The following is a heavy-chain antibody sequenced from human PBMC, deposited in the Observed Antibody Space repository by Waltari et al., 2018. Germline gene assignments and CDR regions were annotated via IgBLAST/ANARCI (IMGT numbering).Heavy chain of an antibody. CDR2: IKPNYGRT. J-gene: IGHJ4*02. Sequence: QVQLVQSGAEVKKPGASVKVSCKASGYTLTENHMHWVRQAPGQGLEWMGTIKPNYGRTTYPQKFQGRVSMTRDTSTSTVYMEVSSLRFEDTAVYYCARDMSTNGRGFDYWGQGTLVTVSS. D-gene: IGHD2-8*01. V-gene: IGHV1-46*01. CDR1: GYTLTENH. CDR3: ARDMSTNGRGFDY.